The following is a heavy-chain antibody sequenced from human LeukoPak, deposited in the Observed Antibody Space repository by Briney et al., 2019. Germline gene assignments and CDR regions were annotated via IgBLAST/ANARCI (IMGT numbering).Heavy chain of an antibody. D-gene: IGHD3-16*01. CDR2: IYSSGST. CDR3: ARHYGP. CDR1: GGSISSSNW. J-gene: IGHJ5*02. Sequence: SGTLSLTCAVSGGSISSSNWWSWVRQPPGKGLEWIGSIYSSGSTYYNPSLKSRVTISVDTSKNQFSLKLSSVTAADTAVYYCARHYGPWGQGTLVTVSS. V-gene: IGHV4-4*02.